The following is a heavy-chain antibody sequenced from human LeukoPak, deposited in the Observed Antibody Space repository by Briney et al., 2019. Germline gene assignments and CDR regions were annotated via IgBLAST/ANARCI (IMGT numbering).Heavy chain of an antibody. J-gene: IGHJ4*02. CDR1: GLTFSDYA. CDR2: ISYDGSNK. Sequence: GGSLRLSCAASGLTFSDYAVHWVRQAPGKGLEWVAIISYDGSNKYYADSVKGRFTISRDNSKNTLYLQMNSLRAEDTAVYYCARAAGLGHWRRGRTFDYWGQGTLVTVSS. CDR3: ARAAGLGHWRRGRTFDY. D-gene: IGHD6-13*01. V-gene: IGHV3-30-3*01.